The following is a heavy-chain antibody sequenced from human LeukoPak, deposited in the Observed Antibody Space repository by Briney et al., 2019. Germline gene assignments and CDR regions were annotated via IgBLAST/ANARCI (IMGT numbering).Heavy chain of an antibody. Sequence: ASVKVSCKASGYTFTSYGISWVRQAPGQGLEWMGWISAYNGNTNYAQKLQGRVTMTTDTSTSTAYMELRSLRSDDTAVYYCARDCAAASTLCWFDPWGQGTLVTVSS. CDR1: GYTFTSYG. CDR2: ISAYNGNT. V-gene: IGHV1-18*01. CDR3: ARDCAAASTLCWFDP. D-gene: IGHD6-13*01. J-gene: IGHJ5*02.